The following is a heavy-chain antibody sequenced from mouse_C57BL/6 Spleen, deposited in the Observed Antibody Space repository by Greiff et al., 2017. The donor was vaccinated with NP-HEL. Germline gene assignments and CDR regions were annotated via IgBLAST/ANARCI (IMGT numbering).Heavy chain of an antibody. D-gene: IGHD2-5*01. V-gene: IGHV5-9-1*02. Sequence: EVKLMESGEGLVKPGGSLKLSCAASGFTFSSYAMSWVRQTPEKRLEWVAYISSGGDYIYYADTVKGRFTISRDNARNTLYLQMSSLKSEDTAMYYCTRDPAYYSNYGAMEDWGQGTSVTVSS. J-gene: IGHJ4*01. CDR2: ISSGGDYI. CDR3: TRDPAYYSNYGAMED. CDR1: GFTFSSYA.